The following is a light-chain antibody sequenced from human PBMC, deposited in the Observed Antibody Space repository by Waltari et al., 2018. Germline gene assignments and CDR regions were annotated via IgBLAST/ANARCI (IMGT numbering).Light chain of an antibody. CDR2: AAS. Sequence: DIQMTQSPSSLSASVGDRVTITCRASQSISNYLNWYQQKPGKAHKLLIFAASNLQSGVPSMFSGSGSGTDFTLTISSLQPEDFATYYCQQSYSTLTFGGGTKVEIK. CDR1: QSISNY. V-gene: IGKV1-39*01. CDR3: QQSYSTLT. J-gene: IGKJ4*01.